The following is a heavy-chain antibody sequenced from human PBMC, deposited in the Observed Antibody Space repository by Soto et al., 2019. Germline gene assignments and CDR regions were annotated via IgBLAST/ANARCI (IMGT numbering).Heavy chain of an antibody. CDR3: AVLHCSGGSCYSGGPSYYYYMDV. D-gene: IGHD2-15*01. J-gene: IGHJ6*03. CDR1: GFTFSSYG. Sequence: GGSLRLSCAASGFTFSSYGMHWVRQAPGKGLEWVAVISYDGSNKYYADSVKGRFTISRENSKNTPYLQMNSLRAEDMAVYYCAVLHCSGGSCYSGGPSYYYYMDVWGKGTTVTVSS. V-gene: IGHV3-30*03. CDR2: ISYDGSNK.